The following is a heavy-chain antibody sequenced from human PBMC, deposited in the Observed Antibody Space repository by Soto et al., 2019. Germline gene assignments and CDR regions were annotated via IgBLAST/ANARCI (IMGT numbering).Heavy chain of an antibody. CDR3: AKLGGGFGYCSSTSCYGFDY. D-gene: IGHD2-2*03. V-gene: IGHV3-23*01. CDR1: GFTFSSYA. Sequence: EVQLLESGGGLVQPGGSLRLSCAASGFTFSSYALSWVRQAPGKGLEWVSAIVGSGGSTYYADSVKGRFTISRDNSKNTLDLQRNSLRAEDTAVYYCAKLGGGFGYCSSTSCYGFDYWGQGTLVTVSS. CDR2: IVGSGGST. J-gene: IGHJ4*02.